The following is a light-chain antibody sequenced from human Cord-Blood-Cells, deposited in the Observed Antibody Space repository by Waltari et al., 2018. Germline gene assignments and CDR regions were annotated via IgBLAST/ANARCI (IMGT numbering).Light chain of an antibody. CDR3: SSYTGTSPV. CDR2: DVS. J-gene: IGLJ2*01. CDR1: NSDVGGYNH. Sequence: QSALTQPASVSGDPGQSITISCPGTNSDVGGYNHVPWYQQIPGKAPQLMIYDVSNRPSGGSNLFSGSKSGNTASLTISGLQAEDEADYYCSSYTGTSPVFGGGPKLTVL. V-gene: IGLV2-14*01.